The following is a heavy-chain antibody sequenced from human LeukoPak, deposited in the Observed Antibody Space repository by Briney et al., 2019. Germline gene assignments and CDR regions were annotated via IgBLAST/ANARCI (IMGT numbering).Heavy chain of an antibody. Sequence: SETLSLTCAVYGGSFSGYYWSWISQPRGKGLEWIGDINHSGSTNYNPSLKSRVTISVDTSKNQFSLKLSSVTAADTAVYYCARDAIAAAGRSFDYWGQGTLFTVSS. CDR1: GGSFSGYY. CDR2: INHSGST. D-gene: IGHD6-13*01. J-gene: IGHJ4*02. CDR3: ARDAIAAAGRSFDY. V-gene: IGHV4-34*01.